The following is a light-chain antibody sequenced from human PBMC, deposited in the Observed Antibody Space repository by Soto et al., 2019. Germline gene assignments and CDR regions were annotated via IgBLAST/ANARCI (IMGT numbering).Light chain of an antibody. V-gene: IGKV3-20*01. CDR1: QSFSNNY. J-gene: IGKJ1*01. CDR2: GAS. CDR3: QQNGSSGT. Sequence: EIVLTQSPATLSLSPGERATLSCRASQSFSNNYLALYQQTPGQAPRLIIYGASNRATGIPDRFSGSGSGTDFTITSSRLEPEDFAVYYRQQNGSSGTFGQGTKVDIK.